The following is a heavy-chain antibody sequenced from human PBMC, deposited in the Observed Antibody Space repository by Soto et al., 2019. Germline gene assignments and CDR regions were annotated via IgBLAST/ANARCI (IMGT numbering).Heavy chain of an antibody. D-gene: IGHD2-8*01. V-gene: IGHV4-4*07. J-gene: IGHJ4*02. CDR3: ASITYVCGTDY. CDR2: IYTSETI. CDR1: GGSINSYY. Sequence: PTETLSLTCTVSGGSINSYYWSWIRQPAGKGLEWIGRIYTSETIHYNPSLKSRVTMSVDTSKNQISLKLISVTAADTAVYYCASITYVCGTDYWGQGTLVTVSS.